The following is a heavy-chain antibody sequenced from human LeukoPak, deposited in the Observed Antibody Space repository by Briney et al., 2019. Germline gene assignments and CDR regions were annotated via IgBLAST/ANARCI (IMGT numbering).Heavy chain of an antibody. Sequence: PSETLSLTCTVSGGSISSYYWSWLRQPPGKGLEWVGYMYYSGSTNYNPSLKSRVTISVDTSKNQFSLKLSSVTAADTAVYYCARPSRPDGYYGMDVWGQGTTVTVSS. CDR2: MYYSGST. CDR3: ARPSRPDGYYGMDV. V-gene: IGHV4-59*08. J-gene: IGHJ6*02. D-gene: IGHD5-24*01. CDR1: GGSISSYY.